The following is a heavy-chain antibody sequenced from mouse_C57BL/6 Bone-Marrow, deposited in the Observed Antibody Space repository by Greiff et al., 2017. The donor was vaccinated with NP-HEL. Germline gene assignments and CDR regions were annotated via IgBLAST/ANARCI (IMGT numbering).Heavy chain of an antibody. Sequence: QVHVKQPGAELVKPGASVKLSCKASGYTFTSYWMQWVKQRPGQGLEWIGEIDPSDSYTNYNQKFKGKATLTVDTSSSTAYMQLSSLTSEDSAVYYCAREIGATVVATRGYYFDYWGQGTTLTVSS. CDR1: GYTFTSYW. J-gene: IGHJ2*01. V-gene: IGHV1-50*01. CDR2: IDPSDSYT. D-gene: IGHD1-1*01. CDR3: AREIGATVVATRGYYFDY.